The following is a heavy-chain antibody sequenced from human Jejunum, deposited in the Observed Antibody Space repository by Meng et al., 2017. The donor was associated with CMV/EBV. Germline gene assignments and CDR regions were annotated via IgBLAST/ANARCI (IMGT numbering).Heavy chain of an antibody. CDR1: GYSIGSGSY. D-gene: IGHD6-6*01. Sequence: VSGYSIGSGSYWAWIRQTPGKGLEWLGSVYQSGTTFYNPSIVSRVSLSMDTSKNQFSLKLTSVTAADTAVYYCVREQFLTGSSVDYWGQGMLVTVSS. V-gene: IGHV4-38-2*02. J-gene: IGHJ4*02. CDR3: VREQFLTGSSVDY. CDR2: VYQSGTT.